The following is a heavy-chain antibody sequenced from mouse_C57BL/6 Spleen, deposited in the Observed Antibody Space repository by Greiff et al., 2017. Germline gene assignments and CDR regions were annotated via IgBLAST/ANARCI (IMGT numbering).Heavy chain of an antibody. V-gene: IGHV1-81*01. CDR3: ADSNYRGYFDY. J-gene: IGHJ2*01. CDR2: IYPRSGNT. D-gene: IGHD2-5*01. CDR1: GYTFTSYG. Sequence: QVQLQQSGAELARPGASVKLSCKASGYTFTSYGISWVKQRTGQGLEWIGEIYPRSGNTYYNEKFKGKATLTADKSSSTAYMELRSLTSEDSAVYFCADSNYRGYFDYWGQGTTLTVSS.